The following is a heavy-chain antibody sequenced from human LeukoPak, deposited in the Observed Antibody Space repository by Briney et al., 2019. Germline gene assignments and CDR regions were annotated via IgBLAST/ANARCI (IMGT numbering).Heavy chain of an antibody. V-gene: IGHV3-30*02. Sequence: GGSLRLSCAASGFTFSSYGMHWVRQAPGKGLEWVAFIRYDGSNKYYADSVKGRFTISRDNAKNSLYLQMNSLRAEDTAVYYCARDPSRGSYYLIGYQYMDVWGTGTTVTFSS. CDR1: GFTFSSYG. J-gene: IGHJ6*03. D-gene: IGHD1-26*01. CDR2: IRYDGSNK. CDR3: ARDPSRGSYYLIGYQYMDV.